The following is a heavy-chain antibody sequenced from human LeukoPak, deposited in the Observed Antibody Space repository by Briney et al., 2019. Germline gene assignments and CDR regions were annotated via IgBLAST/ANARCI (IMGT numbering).Heavy chain of an antibody. CDR1: GGTFSSYA. Sequence: SVKVSCKASGGTFSSYAISWVRQAPGQGLEWMGGIIPIFGTANYAQKFQGRVTITADKSTSTAYMELSSLRSEDTAVYYCATHSIVLMVYANREKYYFDYWGQGTLATVSS. CDR2: IIPIFGTA. CDR3: ATHSIVLMVYANREKYYFDY. J-gene: IGHJ4*02. V-gene: IGHV1-69*06. D-gene: IGHD2-8*01.